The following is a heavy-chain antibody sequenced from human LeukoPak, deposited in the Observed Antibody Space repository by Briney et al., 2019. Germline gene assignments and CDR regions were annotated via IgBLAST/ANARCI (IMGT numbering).Heavy chain of an antibody. CDR2: INHSGST. CDR1: GGSLSGYY. CDR3: ARGGIGKYYDSSIYFDY. V-gene: IGHV4-34*01. Sequence: PETLSLTCAVYGGSLSGYYWSWIRQRPGKGLEWIGEINHSGSTNYNPSLKSRVTISVDTSKNQFSLKLSSVTTADTAVYYCARGGIGKYYDSSIYFDYWGQGTLVTVSS. J-gene: IGHJ4*02. D-gene: IGHD3-22*01.